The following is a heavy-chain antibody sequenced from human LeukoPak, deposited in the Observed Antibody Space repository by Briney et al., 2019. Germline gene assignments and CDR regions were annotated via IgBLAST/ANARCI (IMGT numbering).Heavy chain of an antibody. V-gene: IGHV4-59*01. CDR3: ARAIKYQLLEALDI. CDR2: IYYSGST. CDR1: GGSISSYY. Sequence: SETLSLTCTVSGGSISSYYWSWIRQPPGKGLEWIGYIYYSGSTNYNPSLKSRVTISVDTSKNQFSLKLSSVTAADTAVYYCARAIKYQLLEALDIWGQGTMVTVSS. J-gene: IGHJ3*02. D-gene: IGHD2-2*01.